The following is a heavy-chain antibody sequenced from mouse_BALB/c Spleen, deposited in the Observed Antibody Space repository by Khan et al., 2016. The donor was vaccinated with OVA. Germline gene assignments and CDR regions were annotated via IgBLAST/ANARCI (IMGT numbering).Heavy chain of an antibody. J-gene: IGHJ4*01. CDR2: ISYSGST. CDR1: GYSITSDYA. D-gene: IGHD4-1*01. V-gene: IGHV3-2*02. CDR3: ASELGRYYAMDY. Sequence: EVQLQESGPGLVKSSQSLSLTCTVAGYSITSDYAWNWIRQFPGNKLEWMGYISYSGSTGYNPSLKSRISITRDTSKNQFFLQLNSVTTEDTATYYCASELGRYYAMDYWGQGTSVTVSS.